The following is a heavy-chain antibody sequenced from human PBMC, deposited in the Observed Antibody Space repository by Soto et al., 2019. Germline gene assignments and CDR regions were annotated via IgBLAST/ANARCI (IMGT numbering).Heavy chain of an antibody. CDR1: GGSISSSSYY. J-gene: IGHJ6*02. V-gene: IGHV4-39*01. CDR3: ARINWNWGYYYYYYGMDV. CDR2: IYYSGST. Sequence: SETLSLTCTVSGGSISSSSYYWGWIRQPPGKGLEWIGSIYYSGSTYYNPSLKSRVTISVDTSKNQFSLKLSSVTAADTAVYYCARINWNWGYYYYYYGMDVWGQGTTVTVSS. D-gene: IGHD1-7*01.